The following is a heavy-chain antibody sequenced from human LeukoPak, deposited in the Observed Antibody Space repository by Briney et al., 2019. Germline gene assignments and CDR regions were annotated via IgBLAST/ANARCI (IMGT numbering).Heavy chain of an antibody. D-gene: IGHD3-3*01. CDR3: ARSITGYYDFWSFWYFDL. J-gene: IGHJ2*01. V-gene: IGHV4-30-4*07. Sequence: SETLSLTCAVSGGSISSGGYSWSWIRQPPGKGLEWIGYIYYSGSTYYNPSLKSRVTISVDTSKNQFSLKLSSVTAADTAVYYCARSITGYYDFWSFWYFDLWGRGTLVTVSS. CDR2: IYYSGST. CDR1: GGSISSGGYS.